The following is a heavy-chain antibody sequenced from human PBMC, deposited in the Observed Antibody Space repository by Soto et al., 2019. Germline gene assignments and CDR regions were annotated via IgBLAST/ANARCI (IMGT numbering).Heavy chain of an antibody. V-gene: IGHV3-30*18. CDR2: ISYDGSNK. CDR3: AKNGVLWFGEETGYFDY. Sequence: QVQLVESGGGVVQPGRSLRLSCAASGFTFSSYGMHWVRQAPGKRLEWVAVISYDGSNKYYADSVKGRFTISRDNSKNTLYLQMNSLRAEDTAVYYCAKNGVLWFGEETGYFDYWGQGTLVTVSS. J-gene: IGHJ4*02. CDR1: GFTFSSYG. D-gene: IGHD3-10*01.